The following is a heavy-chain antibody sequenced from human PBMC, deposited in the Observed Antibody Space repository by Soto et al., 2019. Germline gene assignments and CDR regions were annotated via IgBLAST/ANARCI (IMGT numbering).Heavy chain of an antibody. Sequence: EVQLVESGGGLVEPGGSLRLSCAASGFTFSNAWMNWVRQAPGKGLEWVGRIISKTDGGTTEYAAPVKGIFTISRDDSKNTVNLQMNSLKTEDTAVYYCTTKPIYGDSAFYFDYWGQGTLVTVSS. CDR1: GFTFSNAW. CDR2: IISKTDGGTT. CDR3: TTKPIYGDSAFYFDY. V-gene: IGHV3-15*07. J-gene: IGHJ4*02. D-gene: IGHD4-17*01.